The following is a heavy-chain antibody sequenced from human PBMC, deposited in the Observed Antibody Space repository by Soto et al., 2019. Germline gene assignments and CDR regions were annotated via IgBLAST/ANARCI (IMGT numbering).Heavy chain of an antibody. D-gene: IGHD2-21*01. CDR3: AKDSRYCSGDTWARYCGGDTCASYFDY. J-gene: IGHJ4*02. V-gene: IGHV3-23*01. CDR2: ISGSGGRT. CDR1: GFTFSIYA. Sequence: EVQLLESGGDLVQTGGSLRLSCAAYGFTFSIYAMNWVRQAPGKGLEWVSVISGSGGRTYYADSVKGRFTISRDNSRNMVFLQVNSLRAEDTAVYFCAKDSRYCSGDTWARYCGGDTCASYFDYWGQGTLVTVSS.